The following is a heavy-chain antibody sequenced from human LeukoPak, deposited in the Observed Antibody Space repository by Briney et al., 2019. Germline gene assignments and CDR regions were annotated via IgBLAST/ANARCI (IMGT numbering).Heavy chain of an antibody. J-gene: IGHJ4*02. V-gene: IGHV4-39*01. D-gene: IGHD2-21*01. CDR1: GDSISSSSYY. CDR3: AKGRSIDYFEN. Sequence: PSETLSLTCTVSGDSISSSSYYWGWIRQPPGKGLEWIGSIYYGGSTYYNPSLKSRVTISIDTSKNQFSLRLSSVTAAETAVYYCAKGRSIDYFENCGQGTLVTVSS. CDR2: IYYGGST.